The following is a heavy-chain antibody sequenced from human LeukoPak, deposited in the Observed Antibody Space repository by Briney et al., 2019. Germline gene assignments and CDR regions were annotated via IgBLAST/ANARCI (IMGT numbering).Heavy chain of an antibody. D-gene: IGHD2-2*01. J-gene: IGHJ6*03. Sequence: GGSLRLSCAASGFRFDDYGVSWVRHVPGKGLEWVSGTNWDGASTGYADSVKGRFTISRDNVKNFLYLQMNSLRVEDTALYFCGRVYCSTTSCYDYYDYYMDVWGKGTTVTVSS. V-gene: IGHV3-20*04. CDR1: GFRFDDYG. CDR2: TNWDGAST. CDR3: GRVYCSTTSCYDYYDYYMDV.